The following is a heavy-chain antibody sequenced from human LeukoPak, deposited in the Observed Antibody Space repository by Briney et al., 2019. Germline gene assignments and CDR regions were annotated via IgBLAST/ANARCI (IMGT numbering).Heavy chain of an antibody. CDR2: IIYDGSNK. Sequence: GGSLRLSCTASGFTFSIYGMHWVRQAPGKGLEWVAAIIYDGSNKYYADSVKGRFTISRDNSKNTLDLQMSSLRAEDTAVYYCAKDPSYTAAGIDYWGQGTLVTVSS. CDR1: GFTFSIYG. V-gene: IGHV3-30*18. CDR3: AKDPSYTAAGIDY. J-gene: IGHJ4*02. D-gene: IGHD6-13*01.